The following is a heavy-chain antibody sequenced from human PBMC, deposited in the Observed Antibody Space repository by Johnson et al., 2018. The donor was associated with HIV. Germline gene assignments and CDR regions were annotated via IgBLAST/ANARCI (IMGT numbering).Heavy chain of an antibody. J-gene: IGHJ3*02. V-gene: IGHV3-72*01. CDR2: TRNKANSYTP. CDR3: TTGRPSSAAFDI. CDR1: GFTFSDHY. Sequence: MLLVESGGGLVQPGGSLRLSCAASGFTFSDHYMDWVRQAPGKGLEWVGRTRNKANSYTPEYAASVKGRFTISRDDSKNTLYLQMNSLKTEDSAVYYCTTGRPSSAAFDIWGQGTMVTVSS.